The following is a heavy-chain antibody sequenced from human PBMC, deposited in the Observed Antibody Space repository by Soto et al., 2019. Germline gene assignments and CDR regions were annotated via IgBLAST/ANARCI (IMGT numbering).Heavy chain of an antibody. CDR2: ISGSGGST. V-gene: IGHV3-23*01. D-gene: IGHD4-17*01. J-gene: IGHJ4*02. CDR3: AKVMYDYGDYFDS. CDR1: GFTFYNYD. Sequence: EVQLLESGGGLVQPGGSLSLSCAASGFTFYNYDMNWVRQAPGKGLEWVSGISGSGGSTSYADSVNGRFTISKHNSKNTVYLPMSSLRAEDTAVYYCAKVMYDYGDYFDSWGRGTLVTVSS.